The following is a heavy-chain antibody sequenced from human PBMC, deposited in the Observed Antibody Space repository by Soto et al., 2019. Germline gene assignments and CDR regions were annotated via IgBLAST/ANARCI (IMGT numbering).Heavy chain of an antibody. CDR3: ARDGIAAAGTGYYGMDV. CDR1: GVTFSSYA. J-gene: IGHJ6*02. Sequence: QVQLVQSGAEVKKPGSSVKVSCKASGVTFSSYAISWVRQAPGQGLEWMGGIIPIFGTANYAQKFQGRVTITADESTSTDYMELSSLRSEDTAVYYCARDGIAAAGTGYYGMDVWGQGTTVTVSS. V-gene: IGHV1-69*01. D-gene: IGHD6-13*01. CDR2: IIPIFGTA.